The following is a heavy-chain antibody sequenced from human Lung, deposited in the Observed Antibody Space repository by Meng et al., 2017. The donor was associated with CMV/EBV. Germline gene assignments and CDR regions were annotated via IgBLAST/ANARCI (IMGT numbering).Heavy chain of an antibody. CDR1: GLSFSGYW. CDR3: FTETITRGSAH. Sequence: ESLKISCAASGLSFSGYWMTWFRQAPGKGLEWVANIKTEGSEKYYLDSVTGRCTITRDKAKNSLYLHMNNLRPEDTGVYYCFTETITRGSAHWGLGTLVTVSS. V-gene: IGHV3-7*01. CDR2: IKTEGSEK. J-gene: IGHJ4*02. D-gene: IGHD1-14*01.